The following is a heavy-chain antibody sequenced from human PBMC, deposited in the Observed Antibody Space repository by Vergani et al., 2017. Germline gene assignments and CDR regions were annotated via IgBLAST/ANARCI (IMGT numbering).Heavy chain of an antibody. Sequence: QVQLVQSGAEVKKPGSSVKVSCKASGGTFSSYAISWVRQAPGQGLEWMGGIIPIFGTANYAQKFQGRVPITADKSTSTAYMELSSLRSEDTAVYYCASTTNLYSSSWYWFDPWGQGTLVTVSS. CDR2: IIPIFGTA. V-gene: IGHV1-69*06. CDR1: GGTFSSYA. D-gene: IGHD6-13*01. J-gene: IGHJ5*02. CDR3: ASTTNLYSSSWYWFDP.